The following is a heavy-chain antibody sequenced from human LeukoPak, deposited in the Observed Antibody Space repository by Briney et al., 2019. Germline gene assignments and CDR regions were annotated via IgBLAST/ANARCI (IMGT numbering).Heavy chain of an antibody. CDR3: ARGSSSSWYWSNGPLDY. V-gene: IGHV3-11*04. CDR2: ISSSGSTI. CDR1: GFTFSDYY. Sequence: PGGSLRLSCAASGFTFSDYYMSWIRQAPGKGLEWVSYISSSGSTIYYADSVKGRFTISRDNAKNSLYLQMNSLRAEDTAVYYCARGSSSSWYWSNGPLDYWGQGTLVTVSS. D-gene: IGHD6-13*01. J-gene: IGHJ4*02.